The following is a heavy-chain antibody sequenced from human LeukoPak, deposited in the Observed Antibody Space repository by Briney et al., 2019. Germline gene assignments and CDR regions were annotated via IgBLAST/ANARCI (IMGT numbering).Heavy chain of an antibody. CDR1: GFMFSSYG. CDR2: IGGSGHDT. D-gene: IGHD5-18*01. Sequence: GGSLRLSCGVSGFMFSSYGMSWVRQAPGKGLEWVSGIGGSGHDTYYADSVKGRFTIARDNSKNTLYLQMNSLRAEDTAVYYCAKGYTYGSDWGQGTLVTVSS. V-gene: IGHV3-23*01. CDR3: AKGYTYGSD. J-gene: IGHJ4*02.